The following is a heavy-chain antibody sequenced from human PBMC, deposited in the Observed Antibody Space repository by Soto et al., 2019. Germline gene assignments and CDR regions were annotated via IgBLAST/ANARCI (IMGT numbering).Heavy chain of an antibody. CDR2: IYYSGST. CDR1: GGSISSSSYY. D-gene: IGHD6-19*01. Sequence: SETLSLTCTVSGGSISSSSYYWGWIRQPPGKGLEWIGSIYYSGSTYYNPSLKSRVTISVDTSKNQFSLKLSSVTAADTAVYYCAVTTDFSSGWYYYWGQGTLVTVSS. J-gene: IGHJ4*02. CDR3: AVTTDFSSGWYYY. V-gene: IGHV4-39*01.